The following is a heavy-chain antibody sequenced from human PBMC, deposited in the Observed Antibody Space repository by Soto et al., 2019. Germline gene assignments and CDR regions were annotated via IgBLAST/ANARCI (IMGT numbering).Heavy chain of an antibody. CDR1: ASTFTSYA. V-gene: IGHV1-3*01. Sequence: LVKVSSKASASTFTSYAMHWVRQAPGQRLEWMGWINAGNGNTKYSQKFQGRVTITRDTSASTAYMELSSLRSEDTAVYYCAVGDWNGAFDIWGQGTMVTVSS. CDR3: AVGDWNGAFDI. D-gene: IGHD1-1*01. J-gene: IGHJ3*02. CDR2: INAGNGNT.